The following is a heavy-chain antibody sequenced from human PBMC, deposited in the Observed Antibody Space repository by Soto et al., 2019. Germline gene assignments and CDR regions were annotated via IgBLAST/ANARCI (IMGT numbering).Heavy chain of an antibody. CDR2: IKSKTDGGTT. CDR1: GFTFSNAW. CDR3: TRYSGYDEYYFDY. V-gene: IGHV3-15*01. J-gene: IGHJ4*02. Sequence: PGGSLRLSCAAAGFTFSNAWMSWVRQAPGKGLEWVGRIKSKTDGGTTDYAAPVKGRFTISRDDSKNTLYLQMNSLKTEDTAVYYCTRYSGYDEYYFDYWGQGTLVTVSS. D-gene: IGHD5-12*01.